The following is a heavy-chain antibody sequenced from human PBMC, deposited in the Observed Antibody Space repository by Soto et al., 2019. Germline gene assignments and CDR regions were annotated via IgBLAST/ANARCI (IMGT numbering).Heavy chain of an antibody. CDR3: ATDSGTSDY. CDR1: GFTFGTYW. D-gene: IGHD1-1*01. CDR2: IKQDGSET. Sequence: EVQLVESGGGLVQPGGSLRLSCAASGFTFGTYWMSWVRQAPGKGLEWVANIKQDGSETYYVDSVRGRFTISRDNARNSLYLQMNSLRAEDTAVYYCATDSGTSDYWGQGTLVTVSS. J-gene: IGHJ4*02. V-gene: IGHV3-7*01.